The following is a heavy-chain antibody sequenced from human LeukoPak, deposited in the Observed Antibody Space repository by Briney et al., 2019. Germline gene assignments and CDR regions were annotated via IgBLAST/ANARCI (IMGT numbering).Heavy chain of an antibody. D-gene: IGHD3-22*01. CDR2: INPNSGGT. J-gene: IGHJ5*02. CDR1: GYTFTGYY. Sequence: ASVKVSCKASGYTFTGYYMHWVRQAPGQGLELMGWINPNSGGTNYAQKFQGRVTMTRDTSISTAYMELSRLRSDDTAVYYCARYDTYYYDSSGEPHWFDPWGQGTLVTVSS. CDR3: ARYDTYYYDSSGEPHWFDP. V-gene: IGHV1-2*02.